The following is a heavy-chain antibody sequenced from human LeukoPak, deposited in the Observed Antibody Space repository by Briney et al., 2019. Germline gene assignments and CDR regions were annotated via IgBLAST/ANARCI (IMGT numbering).Heavy chain of an antibody. J-gene: IGHJ4*02. CDR2: IYYSGST. CDR3: ARGYSSSKPRSWYDY. D-gene: IGHD6-13*01. Sequence: PSETLSLTCTVSGGSISSSSYYWGWIRQPPGKGLEWIGSIYYSGSTYYNPSLKSRVTISVDTSKNQFSLKLSSVTAADTAVYYCARGYSSSKPRSWYDYWGQGTLVTVSS. CDR1: GGSISSSSYY. V-gene: IGHV4-39*07.